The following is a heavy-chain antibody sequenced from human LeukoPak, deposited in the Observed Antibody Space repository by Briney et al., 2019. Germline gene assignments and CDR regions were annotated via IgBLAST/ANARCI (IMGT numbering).Heavy chain of an antibody. Sequence: PGESLRLSCAASGFTFSSYAMHWVRQAPGKGLEWVAVISYDGSNKYYADSVKGRFTISRDNSKNTLYLQMNSLRAEDTAVYYCAKEEYGISPALDYWGQGTLVTVSS. CDR3: AKEEYGISPALDY. V-gene: IGHV3-30-3*01. CDR1: GFTFSSYA. J-gene: IGHJ4*02. D-gene: IGHD2/OR15-2a*01. CDR2: ISYDGSNK.